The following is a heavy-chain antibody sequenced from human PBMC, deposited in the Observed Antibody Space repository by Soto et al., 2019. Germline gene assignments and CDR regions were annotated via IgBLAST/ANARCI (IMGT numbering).Heavy chain of an antibody. CDR1: GGSISSGDYY. Sequence: PSETLSLTCTVSGGSISSGDYYWSWIRQPPGKGLEWIGYIYYSGSTYYNPSLKSRVTISVDTSKNPFSLKLSSVTAADTAVYYCARTPYCTNGVCYNKGYYYYGMDVWGQGTTVTVSS. CDR2: IYYSGST. D-gene: IGHD2-8*01. J-gene: IGHJ6*02. CDR3: ARTPYCTNGVCYNKGYYYYGMDV. V-gene: IGHV4-30-4*01.